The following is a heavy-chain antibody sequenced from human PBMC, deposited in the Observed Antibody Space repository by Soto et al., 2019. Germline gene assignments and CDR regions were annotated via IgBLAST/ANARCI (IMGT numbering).Heavy chain of an antibody. V-gene: IGHV3-30*18. Sequence: QVQLVESGGGVVQPGRSLRLSCAASGFTFSSYGMHWVRQAPGKGLEWVAVISYDGSNKYYADSVKGRFTISRDNSKNTLYLQMNILRAEDTSLSHCAKDLSRSGWYPLDYWGQGTLVTVSS. D-gene: IGHD6-19*01. CDR2: ISYDGSNK. J-gene: IGHJ4*02. CDR1: GFTFSSYG. CDR3: AKDLSRSGWYPLDY.